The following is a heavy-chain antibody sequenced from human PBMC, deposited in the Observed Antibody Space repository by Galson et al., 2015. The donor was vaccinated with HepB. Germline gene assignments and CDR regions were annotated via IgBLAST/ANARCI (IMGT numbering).Heavy chain of an antibody. J-gene: IGHJ6*02. CDR3: ASTSTVADGLGMDV. CDR2: INTNTGNP. D-gene: IGHD4-11*01. V-gene: IGHV7-4-1*02. CDR1: GSTFTSYA. Sequence: SVTVSCKASGSTFTSYALNWVRQAPGQGLEWMGWINTNTGNPGYAQGFTGRFVFSLDTSVSTAHLQISGLKAEDTAVYYCASTSTVADGLGMDVWGQGTAVTVSS.